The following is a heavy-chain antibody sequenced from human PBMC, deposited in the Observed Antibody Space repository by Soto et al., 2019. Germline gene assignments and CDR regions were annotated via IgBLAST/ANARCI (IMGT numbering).Heavy chain of an antibody. Sequence: QVQLQESGPGLVKPSETLSLTCTVSGGSITSYYWNWIRQPPGKGLEWIGYISYSGTTKYNPSLKGRVTISEDTSKNQFSLKLTSVTAADTAVYYCARTSWIWDGMGYWGQGALVTVSS. J-gene: IGHJ4*02. V-gene: IGHV4-59*08. CDR2: ISYSGTT. CDR3: ARTSWIWDGMGY. D-gene: IGHD5-12*01. CDR1: GGSITSYY.